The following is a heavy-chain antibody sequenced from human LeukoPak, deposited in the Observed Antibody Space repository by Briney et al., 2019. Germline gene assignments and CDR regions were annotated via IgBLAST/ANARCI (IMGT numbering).Heavy chain of an antibody. CDR3: ARKLNVRGLGDAFDI. V-gene: IGHV1-18*01. CDR2: ISAYNGNT. Sequence: ASVKVSCKASGYTFTSYGISWVRQAPGQGLEWMGWISAYNGNTNYAQKLQGRVTMTTDTSTSTAYMELRSLRSDDTAVYYCARKLNVRGLGDAFDIWGQGTMVTVSS. J-gene: IGHJ3*02. CDR1: GYTFTSYG. D-gene: IGHD6-25*01.